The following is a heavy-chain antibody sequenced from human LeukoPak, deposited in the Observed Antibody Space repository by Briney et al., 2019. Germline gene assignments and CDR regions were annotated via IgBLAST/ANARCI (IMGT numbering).Heavy chain of an antibody. CDR1: GFTFSSYS. J-gene: IGHJ4*02. D-gene: IGHD3-10*01. CDR3: AREPYSSGSYQVDY. V-gene: IGHV3-48*01. CDR2: ISGSSSTI. Sequence: GGSLRLSCAASGFTFSSYSMNWVRKAPGKGLEWVSYISGSSSTIYYADSVKGRFTISRDNAKNSLYVQMNSLRADDTAVYYCAREPYSSGSYQVDYWGQGTPVTVSS.